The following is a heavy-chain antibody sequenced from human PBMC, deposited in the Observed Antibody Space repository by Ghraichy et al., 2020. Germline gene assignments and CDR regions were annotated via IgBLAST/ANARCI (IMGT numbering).Heavy chain of an antibody. Sequence: ETLSLTCAASGFSFSRHWMSWVRQAPGKGLEWVASIKSDRSDSFYLDSVKGRFTISRDNAENSVSLEMTSLRVEDTAVYYCARDPYGDYKYGGTDYWGRGTLVSVSS. V-gene: IGHV3-7*01. D-gene: IGHD4-17*01. J-gene: IGHJ4*02. CDR3: ARDPYGDYKYGGTDY. CDR2: IKSDRSDS. CDR1: GFSFSRHW.